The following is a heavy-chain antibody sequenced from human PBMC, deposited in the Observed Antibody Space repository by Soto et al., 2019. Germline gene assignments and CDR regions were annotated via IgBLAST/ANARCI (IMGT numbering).Heavy chain of an antibody. D-gene: IGHD3-10*01. CDR3: ARGSTDSYPGSRIFDF. CDR1: GFTFSNYG. CDR2: ITASSGAT. J-gene: IGHJ4*02. V-gene: IGHV3-23*01. Sequence: EVQLLESGGGLVQPGGSLRLSCGASGFTFSNYGMSWVRQAPGKGLEWVSSITASSGATYYPDSVKGRFTISRDSSQNTLYLQMNSLRVEDSALYYCARGSTDSYPGSRIFDFWGRGTLVTVSS.